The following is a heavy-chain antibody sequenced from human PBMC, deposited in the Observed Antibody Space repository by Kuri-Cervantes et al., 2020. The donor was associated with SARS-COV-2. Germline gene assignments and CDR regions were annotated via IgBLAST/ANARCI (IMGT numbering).Heavy chain of an antibody. D-gene: IGHD2-15*01. J-gene: IGHJ4*02. CDR3: VRVDCSAGTCYRRSSDY. CDR2: IYYSGST. CDR1: GGSISSSLYY. V-gene: IGHV4-39*01. Sequence: SETLSLTCTVSGGSISSSLYYWGWVRQPPGQGLEWIGSIYYSGSTYYNPSLNSRVTISVDTSKNQFSLKLTSVTAADTAVYYCVRVDCSAGTCYRRSSDYWGRGTLVTGSS.